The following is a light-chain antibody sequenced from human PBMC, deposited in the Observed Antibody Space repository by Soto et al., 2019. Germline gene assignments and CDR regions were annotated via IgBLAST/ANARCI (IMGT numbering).Light chain of an antibody. CDR2: DAS. CDR1: QSVSSY. CDR3: QQRSNWPWT. J-gene: IGKJ1*01. V-gene: IGKV3-11*01. Sequence: VIIQTPATLSLSPGERATLSCRASQSVSSYLAWYQQKPGQAPRLLIYDASNRATGIPARFSGSGSGTDFTLTISSLEPEDFAVYYCQQRSNWPWTFGQGTKVDIK.